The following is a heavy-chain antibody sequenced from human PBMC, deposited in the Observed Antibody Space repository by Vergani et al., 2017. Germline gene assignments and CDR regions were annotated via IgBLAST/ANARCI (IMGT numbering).Heavy chain of an antibody. Sequence: QVQLQESGPGLVKPSQTLSLTCTVSGGSISSGDYYWSWIRQPPGKGLEWIGYTYYSGSTYYNPSLKSRVTISVDPSKNQFSLKLSSGTAADTAVYYCAREIAALLYGMDVWGQGTTVTVSS. D-gene: IGHD6-13*01. V-gene: IGHV4-30-4*01. CDR2: TYYSGST. CDR1: GGSISSGDYY. J-gene: IGHJ6*02. CDR3: AREIAALLYGMDV.